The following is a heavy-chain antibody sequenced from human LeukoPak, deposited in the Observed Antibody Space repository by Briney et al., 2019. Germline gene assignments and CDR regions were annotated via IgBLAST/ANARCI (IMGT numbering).Heavy chain of an antibody. V-gene: IGHV3-23*01. Sequence: PGGALRLSCAASGFTFSTYAMSGVRQAAGKGREWVSLISGSGGGTYYADSVKGRFTISRDNSKNTLYLQLNSLRVEDTAVYYCAKVRIRNIVVVPAALDYWGQGTLVTVSS. J-gene: IGHJ4*02. D-gene: IGHD2-2*01. CDR1: GFTFSTYA. CDR3: AKVRIRNIVVVPAALDY. CDR2: ISGSGGGT.